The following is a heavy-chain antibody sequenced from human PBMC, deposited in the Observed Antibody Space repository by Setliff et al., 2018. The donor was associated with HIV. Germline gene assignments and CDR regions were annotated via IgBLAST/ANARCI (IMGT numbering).Heavy chain of an antibody. CDR1: GFSISSRYY. V-gene: IGHV4-38-2*02. D-gene: IGHD6-6*01. CDR3: ARDVLDLVISAYGF. J-gene: IGHJ4*02. Sequence: SETLSLTCDVSGFSISSRYYWGWIRQSQGKGLEWIGNIYHTGSSYYNPSLNDRATISLDTSKNQFSLKLNSVTAADTAVYYCARDVLDLVISAYGFWGQGTPVTVS. CDR2: IYHTGSS.